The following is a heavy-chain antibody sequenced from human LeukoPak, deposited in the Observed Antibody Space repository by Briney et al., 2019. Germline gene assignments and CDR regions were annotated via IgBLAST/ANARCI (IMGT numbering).Heavy chain of an antibody. Sequence: PSETLSLTCSVSGGSISSYYWSWIRQPPGKGLEWIGYIYYSGSTNYNPSLKSRVTISVDTSKNQFSLKLSSVTAADTAVYYCARDAIATDAFDIWGQGTMVTVSS. J-gene: IGHJ3*02. V-gene: IGHV4-59*01. CDR3: ARDAIATDAFDI. CDR2: IYYSGST. CDR1: GGSISSYY. D-gene: IGHD6-13*01.